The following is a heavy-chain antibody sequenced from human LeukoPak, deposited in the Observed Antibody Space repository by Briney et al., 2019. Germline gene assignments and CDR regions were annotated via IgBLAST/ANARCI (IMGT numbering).Heavy chain of an antibody. V-gene: IGHV3-7*03. CDR3: AREEGAGCSGGSCYEDLYYFDY. CDR2: IKQDGSEK. J-gene: IGHJ4*02. CDR1: GFTFSSYW. D-gene: IGHD2-15*01. Sequence: GGSLRLPCAASGFTFSSYWMSWVRQAPGKGLEWVANIKQDGSEKYYVDSVKGRFTISRDNAKNSLYLQMNSLRAEDTAVYYCAREEGAGCSGGSCYEDLYYFDYWGQGTLVTVSS.